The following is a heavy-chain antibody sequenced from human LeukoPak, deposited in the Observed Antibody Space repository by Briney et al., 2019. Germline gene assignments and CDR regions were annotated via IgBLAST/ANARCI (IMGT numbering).Heavy chain of an antibody. CDR2: ISAYNGNT. V-gene: IGHV1-18*04. CDR3: ARVQRLGGNYFDY. CDR1: GYSFTSYW. J-gene: IGHJ4*02. D-gene: IGHD3-10*01. Sequence: GESLKISCKGSGYSFTSYWIGWVRQAPGQGLEWMGWISAYNGNTNYAQKLQGRVTMTTDTSTSTAYMELRSLRSDDTAVYYCARVQRLGGNYFDYWGQGTLVTVSS.